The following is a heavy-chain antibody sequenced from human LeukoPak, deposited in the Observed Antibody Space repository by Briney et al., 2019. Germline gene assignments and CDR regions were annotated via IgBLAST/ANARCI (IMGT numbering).Heavy chain of an antibody. CDR2: IWYDGSNK. CDR1: GFTFSSNA. CDR3: ARAESTWYSGLDY. J-gene: IGHJ4*02. Sequence: GGSLRLSCAASGFTFSSNAIHWVRQAPGKGLEWVAIIWYDGSNKYYADSVKGRFTISRDNSKNTLYLQMNSLRAEDTAVYYCARAESTWYSGLDYWGQGTMVTVSS. D-gene: IGHD6-13*01. V-gene: IGHV3-33*08.